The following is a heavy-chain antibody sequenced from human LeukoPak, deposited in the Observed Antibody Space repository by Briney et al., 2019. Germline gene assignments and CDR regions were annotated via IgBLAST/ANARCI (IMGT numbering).Heavy chain of an antibody. V-gene: IGHV3-7*03. CDR3: ARYALWFGLHNWFDP. CDR1: GFTFSSYW. J-gene: IGHJ5*02. CDR2: IKQDGSEK. D-gene: IGHD3-10*01. Sequence: PGGSLRLSCAASGFTFSSYWMSWVRQAPGKGLEWVANIKQDGSEKYYVDSVKGRFTISRDNAKNSLYLQMNSLRAEDTAVYYCARYALWFGLHNWFDPWGQGTLVTVSS.